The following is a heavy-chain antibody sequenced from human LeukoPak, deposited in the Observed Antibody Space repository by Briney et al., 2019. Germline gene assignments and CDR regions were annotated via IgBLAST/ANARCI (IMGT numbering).Heavy chain of an antibody. D-gene: IGHD6-19*01. CDR3: ARDRVAVAGNFFDY. CDR1: GFTFSSDS. Sequence: GGSLRLSCAVSGFTFSSDSMNWVRQAPGKGLEWVSSISSGSNYIYYADSVKGRFTISRDNAKNSLYLQMNSLRAEDTAVYYCARDRVAVAGNFFDYWGQGTLVTVSS. V-gene: IGHV3-21*01. J-gene: IGHJ4*02. CDR2: ISSGSNYI.